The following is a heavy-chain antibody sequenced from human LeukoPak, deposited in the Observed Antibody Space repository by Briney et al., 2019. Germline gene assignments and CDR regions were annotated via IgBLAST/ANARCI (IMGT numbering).Heavy chain of an antibody. D-gene: IGHD6-6*01. J-gene: IGHJ4*02. CDR3: AREVSSYSSSQDGY. CDR1: GFTFTGYY. V-gene: IGHV1-2*02. Sequence: ASVKVSCKASGFTFTGYYMHWVRQAPGQGLEWMGWINPNSGGTNYAQKFQGRVTMTRDTSISTAYMELSRLRSDDTAVYYCAREVSSYSSSQDGYWGQGTLVTVSS. CDR2: INPNSGGT.